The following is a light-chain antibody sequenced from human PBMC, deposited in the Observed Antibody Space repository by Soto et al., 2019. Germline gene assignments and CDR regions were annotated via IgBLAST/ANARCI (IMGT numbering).Light chain of an antibody. CDR3: QQYDNLPPYT. CDR2: DAS. J-gene: IGKJ2*01. Sequence: DIPMTQSPSSLSASVGDRVTITCQASQDISNYLNWYQQKPGKAPKLLIYDASNLETGVPSRFSGSGSGTDFTFTISSLQPEDIATYYCQQYDNLPPYTFGQGTTLEIK. V-gene: IGKV1-33*01. CDR1: QDISNY.